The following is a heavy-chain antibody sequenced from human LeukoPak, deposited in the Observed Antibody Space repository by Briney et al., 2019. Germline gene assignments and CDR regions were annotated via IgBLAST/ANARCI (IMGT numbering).Heavy chain of an antibody. CDR3: ARLWYPYYYYGMDV. Sequence: GGSLRLSCAASGFSVNGNYMSWGRQAPGKGLEWVSGIYSGGSTHYADSVKGRFTISRDNSKNTLYLHMNSLRAKDTAVYYCARLWYPYYYYGMDVWGQGTTVTVSS. CDR2: IYSGGST. D-gene: IGHD2-21*01. J-gene: IGHJ6*02. CDR1: GFSVNGNY. V-gene: IGHV3-66*01.